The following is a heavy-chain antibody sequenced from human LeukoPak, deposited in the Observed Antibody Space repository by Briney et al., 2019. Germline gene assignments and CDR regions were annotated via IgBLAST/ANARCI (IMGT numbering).Heavy chain of an antibody. J-gene: IGHJ4*02. CDR3: ARVATASFDQ. V-gene: IGHV5-51*01. CDR1: GYSFTTYW. Sequence: GESLKISCRGSGYSFTTYWIAWVRQMPGKGLEWMWIIYPGDSDTRHSPSFQGQVTISVAKSISTVYLQWSSLKASDTAMYYCARVATASFDQWGQGTLVTVSS. D-gene: IGHD2-15*01. CDR2: IYPGDSDT.